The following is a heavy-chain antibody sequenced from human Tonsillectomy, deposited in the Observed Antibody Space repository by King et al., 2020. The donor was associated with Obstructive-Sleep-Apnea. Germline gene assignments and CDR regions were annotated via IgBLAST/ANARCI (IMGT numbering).Heavy chain of an antibody. V-gene: IGHV3-33*01. J-gene: IGHJ2*01. CDR3: ARRGDFNWYSDL. Sequence: VQLVESGGGVVQPGKSLRLSCAASGFXXGSYGMHWVRQAPGKGLEWVAVIWYDGTNEDYVDSVKGRFTISRDNSRKTLYLQRNSLRAEDTAVYYCARRGDFNWYSDLWGRGTLVTVSS. D-gene: IGHD3-16*01. CDR1: GFXXGSYG. CDR2: IWYDGTNE.